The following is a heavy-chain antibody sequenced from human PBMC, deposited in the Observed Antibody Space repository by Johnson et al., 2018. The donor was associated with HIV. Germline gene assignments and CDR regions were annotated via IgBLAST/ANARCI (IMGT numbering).Heavy chain of an antibody. CDR1: GFNFNIYG. Sequence: QVQLVESGGGLVQPGGSLRLSCAASGFNFNIYGMHWVRQAPVRGLEWVAFIWYDGSNKYYAASVKGRFTISRDNSKNTLYLQMNSLRAEDTALYYCAKALPSSRLAHAFDIWGQGTMVTVSS. CDR3: AKALPSSRLAHAFDI. J-gene: IGHJ3*02. V-gene: IGHV3-30*02. D-gene: IGHD6-19*01. CDR2: IWYDGSNK.